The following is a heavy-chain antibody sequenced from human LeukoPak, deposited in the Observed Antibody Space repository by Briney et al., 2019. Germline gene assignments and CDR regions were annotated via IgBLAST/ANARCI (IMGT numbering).Heavy chain of an antibody. CDR1: GFTFSGYS. Sequence: GGSLRLSCGASGFTFSGYSLTWVRRAPGKGLEWVSSISNSGRYIFYADSVKGRFTISRDNAKNSLYLQMNSLRAEDTAVYYCARDKVVPAAIGHYWGQGTLVTVSS. J-gene: IGHJ4*02. CDR2: ISNSGRYI. D-gene: IGHD2-2*01. CDR3: ARDKVVPAAIGHY. V-gene: IGHV3-21*01.